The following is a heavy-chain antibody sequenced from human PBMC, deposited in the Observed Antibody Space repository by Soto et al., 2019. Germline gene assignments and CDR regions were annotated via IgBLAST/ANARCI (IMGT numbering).Heavy chain of an antibody. D-gene: IGHD3-22*01. CDR3: ARGDYYDTSGPFSDAFDI. CDR1: GFTFDDYA. Sequence: PGGSLRLSCASSGFTFDDYAMHWVRQAPGKGLEWVSGISWNSGSIGYVDSVKGRFTISRDNAKNSLYLQMNSLRAEDTAVYFCARGDYYDTSGPFSDAFDIWGQGTMVTVSS. V-gene: IGHV3-9*01. CDR2: ISWNSGSI. J-gene: IGHJ3*02.